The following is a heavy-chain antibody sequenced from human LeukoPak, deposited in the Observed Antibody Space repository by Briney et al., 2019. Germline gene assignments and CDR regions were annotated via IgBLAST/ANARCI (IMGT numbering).Heavy chain of an antibody. CDR1: GFTFSSFG. V-gene: IGHV3-30*18. CDR2: TPYDGSNK. J-gene: IGHJ3*02. CDR3: AKDGGRDYDILTGYFTDAFDI. Sequence: PGGSLRLSCAASGFTFSSFGMHWVRQAPGKGLEWVAVTPYDGSNKYYADSVKGRFTISRDNSKNTLYLQMNSLRAEDTAVYYCAKDGGRDYDILTGYFTDAFDIWGQGTMVTVSS. D-gene: IGHD3-9*01.